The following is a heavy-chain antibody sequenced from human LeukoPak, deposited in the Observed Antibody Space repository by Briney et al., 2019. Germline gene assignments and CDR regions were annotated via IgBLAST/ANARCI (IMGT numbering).Heavy chain of an antibody. V-gene: IGHV4-59*01. J-gene: IGHJ3*02. CDR3: ARVYCGGDSYPGDAFDI. CDR1: GGSISSYY. D-gene: IGHD2-21*02. Sequence: SETRSLPCSVSGGSISSYYWSWIRQPPGKGLEWIGYFYYSGSTNYNPSLKSRVTISVDTSKNQFYLKLSSVTAADTAVYYCARVYCGGDSYPGDAFDIWGQGTMVTVSS. CDR2: FYYSGST.